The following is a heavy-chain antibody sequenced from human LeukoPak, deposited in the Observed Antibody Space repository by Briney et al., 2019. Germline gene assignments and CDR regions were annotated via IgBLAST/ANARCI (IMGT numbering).Heavy chain of an antibody. J-gene: IGHJ4*02. Sequence: GGSLRLSCAASGFTVISNYMSWVRQAPGKGLEWVSIIYSGSTTYYADSVKGGFTISRDTSKNTLYLQMNSLRAEDTAVYYCARSSDGSWDYWGQGALVTVSS. CDR3: ARSSDGSWDY. CDR2: IYSGSTT. CDR1: GFTVISNY. D-gene: IGHD2-15*01. V-gene: IGHV3-53*01.